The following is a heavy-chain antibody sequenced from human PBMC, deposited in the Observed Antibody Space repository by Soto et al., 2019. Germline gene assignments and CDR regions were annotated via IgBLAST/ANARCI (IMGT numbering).Heavy chain of an antibody. D-gene: IGHD2-15*01. CDR2: INSDGSST. V-gene: IGHV3-74*01. CDR1: GFTFSSYW. CDR3: VRTSLVVAAATREDY. J-gene: IGHJ4*02. Sequence: EVQLVESGGGLVQPGGSLRLSCAASGFTFSSYWMHWVRQAPGKGLVWVSRINSDGSSTSYAASVKGRFTISRDNAKQTLYMQMNSLRAEDTAVYYCVRTSLVVAAATREDYWGQGTLVTAS.